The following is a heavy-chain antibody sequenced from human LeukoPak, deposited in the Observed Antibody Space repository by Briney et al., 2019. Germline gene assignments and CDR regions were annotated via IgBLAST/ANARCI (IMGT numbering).Heavy chain of an antibody. J-gene: IGHJ4*02. D-gene: IGHD4-17*01. Sequence: GGSLRLSCAASGFTFSSDAMHWVRQAPGKGLEWVAVISYDGSNKYYADSVKGRFTISRDNSKNTLYLQMNSLRAEDTAVYYCARERYTVTTRTYYFDYWGQGTLVTVSS. CDR2: ISYDGSNK. CDR1: GFTFSSDA. V-gene: IGHV3-30-3*01. CDR3: ARERYTVTTRTYYFDY.